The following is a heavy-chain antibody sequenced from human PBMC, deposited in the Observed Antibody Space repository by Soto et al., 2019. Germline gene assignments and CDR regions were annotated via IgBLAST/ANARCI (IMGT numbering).Heavy chain of an antibody. Sequence: QVQLQESGPGLVKPSETLSLTCSVSGTSVSSYYWSWIRQPAGKGLEHIGRIYTSGSTSYNPSLTSRVTMSMDTSQTQIYLNLTSVTAADTAVYYCARGGIQLSYACDYWGQGILVTVSS. J-gene: IGHJ4*02. CDR3: ARGGIQLSYACDY. V-gene: IGHV4-4*07. CDR2: IYTSGST. D-gene: IGHD3-10*01. CDR1: GTSVSSYY.